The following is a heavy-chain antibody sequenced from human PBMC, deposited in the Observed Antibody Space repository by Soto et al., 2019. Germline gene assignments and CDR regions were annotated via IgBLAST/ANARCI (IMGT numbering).Heavy chain of an antibody. CDR2: ISASGGST. CDR1: GFTFSSYA. J-gene: IGHJ3*02. V-gene: IGHV3-23*01. CDR3: AKDDGVMLAFDI. Sequence: GGSLTLSCAASGFTFSSYAMSWVRQAPGKGLEWVSAISASGGSTYYADSVKGRFTISRDNSKNTLYLQMNSLGAEDTAVYYCAKDDGVMLAFDIWGQGTMVTVSS. D-gene: IGHD3-16*01.